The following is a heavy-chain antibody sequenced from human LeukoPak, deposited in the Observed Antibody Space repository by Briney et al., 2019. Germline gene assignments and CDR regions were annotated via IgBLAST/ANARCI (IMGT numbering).Heavy chain of an antibody. Sequence: GGSLRLSCAASGFTFSSYWMSWVRQAPGKGLEWVANIKQDGGEKYYVDSVKGRFTISRDNAKNSLYLQMNSLRAEDTAVYYCARDGTSITIFGVVYYFDYWGQGTLVTVSS. CDR2: IKQDGGEK. CDR3: ARDGTSITIFGVVYYFDY. D-gene: IGHD3-3*01. J-gene: IGHJ4*02. V-gene: IGHV3-7*01. CDR1: GFTFSSYW.